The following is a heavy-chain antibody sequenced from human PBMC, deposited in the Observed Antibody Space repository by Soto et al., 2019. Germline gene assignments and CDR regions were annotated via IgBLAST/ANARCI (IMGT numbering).Heavy chain of an antibody. Sequence: QLQLQESGPGLVKPSETLSLTCTVSGGSISSSTYYWGWIRQPPGKGLEWIGSIYYSGSTYYNPALKIRATISEDTSKNQRSLKLRSVTAADTAVYYCASLRSQGDYPYDPFDIWGPGTMVTVSS. V-gene: IGHV4-39*01. D-gene: IGHD4-17*01. J-gene: IGHJ3*02. CDR3: ASLRSQGDYPYDPFDI. CDR1: GGSISSSTYY. CDR2: IYYSGST.